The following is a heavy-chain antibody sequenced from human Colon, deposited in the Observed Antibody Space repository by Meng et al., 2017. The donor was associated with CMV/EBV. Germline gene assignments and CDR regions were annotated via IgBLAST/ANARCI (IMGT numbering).Heavy chain of an antibody. J-gene: IGHJ6*02. V-gene: IGHV3-53*01. CDR1: GVSVSTNI. CDR2: IHASGTT. CDR3: ARKPNYLGMDV. Sequence: GESLKISCAASGVSVSTNIMNWVRQAPGKGLEWVSLIHASGTTYYADSVKGRFTISREDSKNTLYLQMNSLRAEDTAVYYCARKPNYLGMDVWGHGTTVTVSS.